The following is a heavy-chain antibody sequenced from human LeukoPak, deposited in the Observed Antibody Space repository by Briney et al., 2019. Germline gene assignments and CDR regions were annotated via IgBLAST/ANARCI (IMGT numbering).Heavy chain of an antibody. CDR1: GFTISSYD. V-gene: IGHV3-23*01. CDR3: AKEASGSEFDY. D-gene: IGHD3-10*01. CDR2: VTSEGST. J-gene: IGHJ4*02. Sequence: PGGSLRLSCAASGFTISSYDTSWVRQAPGKGLGWVSAVTSEGSTYYADSVKGRFTISRDNSKNTLYLQMNSLRAEDTALYYCAKEASGSEFDYWGQGTLVTVSS.